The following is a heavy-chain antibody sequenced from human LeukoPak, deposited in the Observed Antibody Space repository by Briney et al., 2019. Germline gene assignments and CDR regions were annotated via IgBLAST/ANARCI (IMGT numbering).Heavy chain of an antibody. D-gene: IGHD3-9*01. CDR3: ARGAGNWLGPFDY. J-gene: IGHJ4*02. Sequence: SETLSLTCTVSGSSFSSGYYRGWIRQPPGKGLEWIGSIDHSGSSYYTPSLKSRVTISVDTSKNQFSLKLTSMTAADTAVYYCARGAGNWLGPFDYWGQGTLVTVSS. CDR2: IDHSGSS. CDR1: GSSFSSGYY. V-gene: IGHV4-38-2*02.